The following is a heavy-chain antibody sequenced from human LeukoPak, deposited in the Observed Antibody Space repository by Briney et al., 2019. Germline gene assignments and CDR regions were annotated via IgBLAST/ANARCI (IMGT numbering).Heavy chain of an antibody. Sequence: GGSLRLSCAASGFTFSSYSMNWVRQAPGKGLEWVSSISSSSSYIYYADSVKGRFTISRDNAKNSLYLQMNSLKAEDTAVYYCARVPSGWGYYDFWSGYYDYWGQGTLVTVSS. CDR3: ARVPSGWGYYDFWSGYYDY. CDR1: GFTFSSYS. CDR2: ISSSSSYI. J-gene: IGHJ4*02. V-gene: IGHV3-21*01. D-gene: IGHD3-3*01.